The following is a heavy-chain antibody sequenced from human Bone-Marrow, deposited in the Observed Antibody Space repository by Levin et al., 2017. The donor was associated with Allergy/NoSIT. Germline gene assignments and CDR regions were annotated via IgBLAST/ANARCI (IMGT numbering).Heavy chain of an antibody. Sequence: AASVKVSCRASRYSLTDYYLHWVRQAPGQGLEWMGWINPKSGITNHADNFQGRVAMTRDSSANTAYLEVTRVTSDDTAVYFCARDTSPTSRPYYFYGLDVWGQGTTVTVSS. V-gene: IGHV1-2*02. CDR3: ARDTSPTSRPYYFYGLDV. CDR2: INPKSGIT. D-gene: IGHD3-10*01. CDR1: RYSLTDYY. J-gene: IGHJ6*02.